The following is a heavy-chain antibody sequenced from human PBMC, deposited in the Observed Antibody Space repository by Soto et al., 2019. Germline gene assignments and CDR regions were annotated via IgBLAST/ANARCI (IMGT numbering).Heavy chain of an antibody. V-gene: IGHV3-21*01. CDR3: ARGAPLMVYAEISWYYYYMDV. J-gene: IGHJ6*03. CDR1: GFTFNSYA. D-gene: IGHD2-8*01. CDR2: ISSSSSYI. Sequence: GGSLRLSCAASGFTFNSYAMHWVRQAPGKGLEWVSSISSSSSYIYYADSVKGRFTISRDNAKNSLYLQMNSLRAEDTAVYYCARGAPLMVYAEISWYYYYMDVWGKGTTVTVSS.